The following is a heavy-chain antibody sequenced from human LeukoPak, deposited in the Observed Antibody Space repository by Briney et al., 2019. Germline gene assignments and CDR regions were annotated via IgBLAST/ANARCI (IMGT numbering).Heavy chain of an antibody. CDR2: IDSSSIYI. Sequence: GGSLRLSCAASGFTFSSYTMNWVGQAPGKGLEWVSSIDSSSIYIYYAASVKGRFTISRDNAKNSLYLQLSSLRAEDTAVYYCARDPTSSWETAFDFWGQGTMVTVSS. CDR1: GFTFSSYT. V-gene: IGHV3-21*01. CDR3: ARDPTSSWETAFDF. J-gene: IGHJ3*01. D-gene: IGHD1-26*01.